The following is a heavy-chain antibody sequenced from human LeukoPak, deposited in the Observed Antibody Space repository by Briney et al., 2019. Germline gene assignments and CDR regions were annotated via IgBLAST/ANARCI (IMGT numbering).Heavy chain of an antibody. CDR3: ARDRDYYDSSALGY. CDR2: ISAYNGNT. CDR1: GYTFTSYG. Sequence: ASAKVSCKASGYTFTSYGISWVRQAPGQGLEWMGWISAYNGNTNYAQKLQGRVTMTTDTSTTTAYMELRSLRSDDTAVYYCARDRDYYDSSALGYWGQGTLVTVSS. V-gene: IGHV1-18*01. D-gene: IGHD3-22*01. J-gene: IGHJ4*02.